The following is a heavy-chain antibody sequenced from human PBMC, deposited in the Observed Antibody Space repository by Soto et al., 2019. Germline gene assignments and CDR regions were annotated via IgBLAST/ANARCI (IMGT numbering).Heavy chain of an antibody. J-gene: IGHJ6*03. CDR2: IYWDDDK. Sequence: QITLKESGPALVKPTQTLTLTCTFSGFSLNTTGEGVGWIRQPPGKALEWLALIYWDDDKRYSPSLKSRLTSAKDPSKNQVVLTRTNMAPVETAIFYCAQLRRMTFCGLLYYMYVWGKGTTVTVSS. CDR3: AQLRRMTFCGLLYYMYV. CDR1: GFSLNTTGEG. D-gene: IGHD2-21*01. V-gene: IGHV2-5*02.